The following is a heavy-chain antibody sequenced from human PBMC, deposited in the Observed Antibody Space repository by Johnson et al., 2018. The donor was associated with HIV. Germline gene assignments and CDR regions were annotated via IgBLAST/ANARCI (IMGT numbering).Heavy chain of an antibody. Sequence: QVQLVESGGGVVRPGGSLRLSCAASGFTFDDYGMSWVRQAPGKGLEWVAFIRYDGTNKYYADSVKGRFTISRDNSKKTLYLQMKSLRAEDKAVYYCAKDTGYDSSGYLMGDAFDIWGQGTMVTVSS. CDR3: AKDTGYDSSGYLMGDAFDI. J-gene: IGHJ3*02. V-gene: IGHV3-30*02. D-gene: IGHD3-22*01. CDR1: GFTFDDYG. CDR2: IRYDGTNK.